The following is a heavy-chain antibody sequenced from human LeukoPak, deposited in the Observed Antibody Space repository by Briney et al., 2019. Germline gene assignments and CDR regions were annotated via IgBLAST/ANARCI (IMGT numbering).Heavy chain of an antibody. CDR1: GGSISTSDYY. CDR3: AAIIALADTYDGFDV. V-gene: IGHV4-39*07. J-gene: IGHJ3*01. CDR2: VYYTGDT. Sequence: PETLSLTCTVSGGSISTSDYYWGWIRQPPGKGLEWIGTVYYTGDTYYNPSLKSRVIISVDTSQNHFSLKLSSVTAADTAVYYCAAIIALADTYDGFDVWGQGTMVTVSS. D-gene: IGHD6-19*01.